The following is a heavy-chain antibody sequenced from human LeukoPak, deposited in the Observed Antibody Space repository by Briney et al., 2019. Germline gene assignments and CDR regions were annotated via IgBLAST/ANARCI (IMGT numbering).Heavy chain of an antibody. V-gene: IGHV3-20*04. CDR2: INWNGGSP. CDR1: GLTFDDYG. D-gene: IGHD1-26*01. Sequence: PGGSLRLSCAASGLTFDDYGMSWVRQVPGKGLEWVSGINWNGGSPCYADSVKGRFTISRDNAKNSLYLQMNSLRAEDTALYYCARIKSSGNYSPFDYWGQGALLTVSS. CDR3: ARIKSSGNYSPFDY. J-gene: IGHJ4*02.